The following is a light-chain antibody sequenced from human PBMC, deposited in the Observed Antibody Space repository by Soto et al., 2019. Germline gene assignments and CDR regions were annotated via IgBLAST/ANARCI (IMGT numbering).Light chain of an antibody. Sequence: EIVLTQSPATLSLSPGETATVSCRASQSISKYLAWYHQKPGQTPTRLIHNASNRAAGIPARFSGSGTGTDFTLTIARLEPEHFAVYYCQQRTNGPPKLTFGGGTRVE. J-gene: IGKJ4*02. CDR2: NAS. CDR1: QSISKY. CDR3: QQRTNGPPKLT. V-gene: IGKV3-11*01.